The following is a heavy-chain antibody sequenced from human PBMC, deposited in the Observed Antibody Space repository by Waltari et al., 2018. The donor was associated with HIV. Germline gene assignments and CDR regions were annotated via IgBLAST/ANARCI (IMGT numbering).Heavy chain of an antibody. Sequence: QVQLVESVGGVVQPRRSLRLSCAASGFTSRSYGIPWARQAPGNGLEWVAVISYDGSNKYYADSVKGRFTISRDNSKNTLYLQMNSLRAEDTAVYYCAKDRQKIGYYDILTGYLDYWGQGTLVTVSS. J-gene: IGHJ4*02. CDR1: GFTSRSYG. CDR2: ISYDGSNK. V-gene: IGHV3-30*18. CDR3: AKDRQKIGYYDILTGYLDY. D-gene: IGHD3-9*01.